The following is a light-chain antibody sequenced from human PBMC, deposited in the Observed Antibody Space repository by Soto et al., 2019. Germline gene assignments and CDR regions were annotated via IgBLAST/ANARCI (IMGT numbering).Light chain of an antibody. J-gene: IGKJ1*01. CDR2: KAS. CDR3: QQYNSYWT. CDR1: QSISSW. V-gene: IGKV1-5*03. Sequence: DIQMTQSPSTLSASVGDRVTITCRASQSISSWLAWYQQKQGKAPKLLIYKASSLESGVPSRLSGSGSGTEFTLTISSLQPDDFATYYCQQYNSYWTFGQGTKVDIK.